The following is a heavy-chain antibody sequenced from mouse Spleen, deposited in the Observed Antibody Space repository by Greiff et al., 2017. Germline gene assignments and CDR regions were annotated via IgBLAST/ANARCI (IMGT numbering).Heavy chain of an antibody. CDR2: INPGSGGT. CDR1: GYAFTNYL. CDR3: AREDDYPFAY. J-gene: IGHJ3*01. D-gene: IGHD2-4*01. V-gene: IGHV1-54*01. Sequence: QVQLQQPGAELVKPGASVKLSCKASGYAFTNYLIEWVKQRPGQGLEWIGVINPGSGGTNYNEKFKGKATLTADKSSSTAYMQLSSLTSEDSAVYFCAREDDYPFAYWGQGTLVTVSA.